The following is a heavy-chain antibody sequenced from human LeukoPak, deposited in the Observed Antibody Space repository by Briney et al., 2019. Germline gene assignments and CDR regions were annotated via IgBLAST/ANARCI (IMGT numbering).Heavy chain of an antibody. Sequence: SETLSLTFTVSGGSISSYYWSWIRQPAGKGLEWIGRIYTSGSTNYNPSLKSRVTMSVDTSKNQFSLKLSSVTAADTAVYYCAALASYYDISHYYGMDVWGQGTTVTVSS. CDR2: IYTSGST. CDR3: AALASYYDISHYYGMDV. CDR1: GGSISSYY. V-gene: IGHV4-4*07. D-gene: IGHD3-9*01. J-gene: IGHJ6*02.